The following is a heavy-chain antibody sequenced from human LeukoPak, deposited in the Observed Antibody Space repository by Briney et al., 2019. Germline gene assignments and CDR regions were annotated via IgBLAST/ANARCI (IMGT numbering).Heavy chain of an antibody. CDR3: ARGGGSYSIDY. D-gene: IGHD1-26*01. V-gene: IGHV3-53*05. CDR1: GFTVSSNY. J-gene: IGHJ4*02. CDR2: IYNGGIT. Sequence: PGGSLRLSCAASGFTVSSNYMSWVRQAPGKGLEWVSVIYNGGITYYADSVKGRFTISRDNSKNTLYLQMNSLRAEDTAVYYCARGGGSYSIDYWGQGTLVTVSS.